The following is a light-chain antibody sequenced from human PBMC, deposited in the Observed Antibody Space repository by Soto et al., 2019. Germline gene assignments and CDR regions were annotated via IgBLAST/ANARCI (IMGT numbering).Light chain of an antibody. J-gene: IGKJ2*01. Sequence: EIVFTQSPSTLSLSAGEIATLSFRASQSVSRYLGWYQQKPGQAPRLLIFDASVRATGMPARFSGSGSGTDFTLTISSLEPEDFAVYYCQQRSNWPPTFGRGTKVDIK. CDR2: DAS. V-gene: IGKV3-11*01. CDR1: QSVSRY. CDR3: QQRSNWPPT.